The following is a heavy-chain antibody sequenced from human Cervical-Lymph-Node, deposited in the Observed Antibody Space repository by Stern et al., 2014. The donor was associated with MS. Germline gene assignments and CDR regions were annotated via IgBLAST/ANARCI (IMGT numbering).Heavy chain of an antibody. D-gene: IGHD2-2*01. CDR2: IRHDGSEK. J-gene: IGHJ6*02. CDR3: ARDEYCSSTSCYYYYGMDV. Sequence: QLVQSGGGLVQPGGSLRLSCAASGFTFSSYWMSWVRQAPGKVLEWVANIRHDGSEKYYVGSLKGRFTISRDNAKNSLYLQMNSLRAEDTAVYYCARDEYCSSTSCYYYYGMDVWGQGTTVTVSS. CDR1: GFTFSSYW. V-gene: IGHV3-7*01.